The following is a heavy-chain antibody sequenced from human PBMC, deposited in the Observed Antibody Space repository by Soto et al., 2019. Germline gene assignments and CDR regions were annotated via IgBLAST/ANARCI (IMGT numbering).Heavy chain of an antibody. CDR2: ISGSGFKK. CDR1: GFIFGNFG. J-gene: IGHJ5*02. V-gene: IGHV3-23*01. Sequence: SLRLSCAASGFIFGNFGMSWVRQAPGKGLEWISSISGSGFKKYYADSVKGRFTISRDNSKSTVYLELNNLSAEDTAVYHCAKNQGVELVPLATVDWFDPWGQGSVVTVSS. D-gene: IGHD1-26*01. CDR3: AKNQGVELVPLATVDWFDP.